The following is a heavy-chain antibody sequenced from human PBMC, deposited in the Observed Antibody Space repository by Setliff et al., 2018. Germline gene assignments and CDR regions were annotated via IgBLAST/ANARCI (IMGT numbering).Heavy chain of an antibody. J-gene: IGHJ4*02. CDR2: ISFGGNT. V-gene: IGHV4-39*07. CDR3: ARDPGHRSGTWSLDY. Sequence: PSETLSLTCTVSGDSISRTYYYWGWIRQPPGKGLEWIGSISFGGNTYYNPSLKSRVTISLDTSKNQFSLKLNSVTAADTAVYSCARDPGHRSGTWSLDYWGPGTLVTVSS. CDR1: GDSISRTYYY.